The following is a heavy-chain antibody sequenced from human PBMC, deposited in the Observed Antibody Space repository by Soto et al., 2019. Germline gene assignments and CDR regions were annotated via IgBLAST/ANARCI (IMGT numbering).Heavy chain of an antibody. CDR1: GFTFSDYY. CDR2: INTPSSAI. Sequence: GGSLRLSCAGSGFTFSDYYMTWIRQAPGKGLEWVSYINTPSSAIYYADSVKGRFTISRDNAKNSLYLQMNSLRAEDTAVYYCARRLQWQLRPLDSWGRGTLVTVSS. J-gene: IGHJ4*02. CDR3: ARRLQWQLRPLDS. V-gene: IGHV3-11*01. D-gene: IGHD6-19*01.